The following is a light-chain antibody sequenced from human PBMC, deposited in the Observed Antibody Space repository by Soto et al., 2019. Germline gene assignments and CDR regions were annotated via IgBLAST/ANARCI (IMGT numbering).Light chain of an antibody. Sequence: QSVLTQPTSVSAAPGQKVTISCSGSSSNIGNNYVSWYQQLPGTAPKLLIYENNKRPSGIPDRFSGSKSGTSATLGITGLQTGDEADYYCRTWDSSLSAGVFGTGTKLTVL. CDR1: SSNIGNNY. CDR2: ENN. J-gene: IGLJ1*01. V-gene: IGLV1-51*02. CDR3: RTWDSSLSAGV.